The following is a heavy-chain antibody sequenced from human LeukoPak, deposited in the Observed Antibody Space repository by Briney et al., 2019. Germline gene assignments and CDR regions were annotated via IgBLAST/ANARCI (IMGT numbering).Heavy chain of an antibody. CDR3: ARARVLSGTSS. CDR2: INPNSGDT. V-gene: IGHV1-2*02. Sequence: ASVKVSCKASGYLFTGHYIHWIRQAPGKGPEWMGWINPNSGDTSYAQKFQGRVTMTSDTPISTAYVELRRLTSDDTAVYYCARARVLSGTSSWGQGTLVTVSS. D-gene: IGHD1-26*01. J-gene: IGHJ4*02. CDR1: GYLFTGHY.